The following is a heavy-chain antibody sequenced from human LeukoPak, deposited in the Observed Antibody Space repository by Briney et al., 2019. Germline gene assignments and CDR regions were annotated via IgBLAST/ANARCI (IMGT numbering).Heavy chain of an antibody. CDR2: INGIGVHI. D-gene: IGHD4-17*01. CDR3: ARGHYGYWFDP. J-gene: IGHJ5*02. CDR1: GFIFNKFS. Sequence: GGSLRLSCAASGFIFNKFSMNWVRQAPGTGLEWVSSINGIGVHIYYADSVKGRFTISRDNAKNSLYLQMNSLRVEDTAVYYCARGHYGYWFDPWGQGTLVTVSS. V-gene: IGHV3-21*01.